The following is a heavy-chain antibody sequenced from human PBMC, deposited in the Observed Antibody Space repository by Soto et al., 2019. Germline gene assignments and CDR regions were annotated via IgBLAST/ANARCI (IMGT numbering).Heavy chain of an antibody. D-gene: IGHD4-4*01. J-gene: IGHJ6*02. CDR3: ARHVSYSNYGNYGMDV. Sequence: PGESLKISCKGSGYSFTSYWIGWVRQMPGKGLEWMGIIYHGDSDTRYSPSFQGQVTISADKSISTAYLQWSSLKASDTAMYYCARHVSYSNYGNYGMDVWGQGTTVTVSS. CDR2: IYHGDSDT. CDR1: GYSFTSYW. V-gene: IGHV5-51*01.